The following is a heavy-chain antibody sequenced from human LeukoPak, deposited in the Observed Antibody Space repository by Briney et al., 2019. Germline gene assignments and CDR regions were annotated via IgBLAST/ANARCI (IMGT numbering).Heavy chain of an antibody. CDR1: GFTFSGYW. D-gene: IGHD6-19*01. Sequence: GSLRLSCAASGFTFSGYWMHWVRQAPGKGLVWVSRINRDGSSTNYADSVKGRFTISRDNSKNTLYLQMNSLRAEDTAVYYCAKEDTIGWYVPFDYWGQGTLVTVSS. J-gene: IGHJ4*02. CDR2: INRDGSST. V-gene: IGHV3-74*01. CDR3: AKEDTIGWYVPFDY.